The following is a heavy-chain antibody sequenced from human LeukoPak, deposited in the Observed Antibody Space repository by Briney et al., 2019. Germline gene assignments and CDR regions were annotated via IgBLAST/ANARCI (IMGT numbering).Heavy chain of an antibody. CDR2: IYTSGST. D-gene: IGHD3-3*01. J-gene: IGHJ4*02. Sequence: SETLSLTCTVSGGSLSSYYWSWIRQPPGKGLEWIGYIYTSGSTNYNPSLNSRVTISVDTSKNQFSLKLSSVTAADTAVYYCARLPRWSDYDDYWGQGTLVTVSS. CDR1: GGSLSSYY. V-gene: IGHV4-4*09. CDR3: ARLPRWSDYDDY.